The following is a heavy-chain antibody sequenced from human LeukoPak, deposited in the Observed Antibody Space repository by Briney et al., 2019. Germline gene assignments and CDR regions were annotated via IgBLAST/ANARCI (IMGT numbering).Heavy chain of an antibody. D-gene: IGHD6-19*01. CDR3: ARGVPVAGNEYFHH. Sequence: SETLSLTCTVSGGSINRSNYYWGWIRQPPGKGLEWIGSFYYSGSTFYNPSLQSRVTISVDTSKNQFSLQLSSVTAADTAIFYCARGVPVAGNEYFHHWGQGTLVTVSS. CDR1: GGSINRSNYY. V-gene: IGHV4-39*07. CDR2: FYYSGST. J-gene: IGHJ1*01.